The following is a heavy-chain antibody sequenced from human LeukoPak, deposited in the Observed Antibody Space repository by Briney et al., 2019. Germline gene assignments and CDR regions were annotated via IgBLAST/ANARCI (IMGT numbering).Heavy chain of an antibody. CDR1: GFTFSSYG. D-gene: IGHD5-12*01. CDR2: IRYDGSNK. J-gene: IGHJ4*02. Sequence: GGSLRLSCAASGFTFSSYGMHWVRQAPGKGLEWVAFIRYDGSNKYYADSVKGRFTISRDNSKNTLYLQMNSLRAEDTAVYYCASATSLYSGYDWDFYYFDYWGQGTLVTVSS. CDR3: ASATSLYSGYDWDFYYFDY. V-gene: IGHV3-30*02.